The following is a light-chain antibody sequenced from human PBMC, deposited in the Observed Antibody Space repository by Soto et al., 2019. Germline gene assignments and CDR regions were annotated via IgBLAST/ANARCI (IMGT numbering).Light chain of an antibody. Sequence: EIVLTQSPATLSLSPGERATLSCRASQSVSSYLAWYQQKPGQAPRLLIYDASNRATVIPARFSGSGSGSDFTLTISSLEPEEFAFYYCQKRSNLITFGQGTRLEIK. J-gene: IGKJ5*01. CDR2: DAS. V-gene: IGKV3-11*01. CDR1: QSVSSY. CDR3: QKRSNLIT.